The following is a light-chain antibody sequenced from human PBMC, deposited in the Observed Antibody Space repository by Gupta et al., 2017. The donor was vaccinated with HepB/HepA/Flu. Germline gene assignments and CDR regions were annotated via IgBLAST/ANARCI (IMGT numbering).Light chain of an antibody. J-gene: IGLJ3*02. V-gene: IGLV1-44*01. Sequence: VLTQPPSASGTPGQRVTISSSGSSSNIGSNTVNWYQQLPGTAPNLLIYSNNQRPSGVPDRFSGSKSGTSASLAISGLQAEDEADYYCAAWDDSRNGWVFGGGTKLTVL. CDR2: SNN. CDR1: SSNIGSNT. CDR3: AAWDDSRNGWV.